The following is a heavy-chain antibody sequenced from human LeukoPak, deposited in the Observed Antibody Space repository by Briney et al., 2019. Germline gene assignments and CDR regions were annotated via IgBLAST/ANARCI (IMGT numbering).Heavy chain of an antibody. Sequence: GGSLRLSCAASGFTFSSYGMHWVRQAPGKGLEWVAVIWYDGSNKYYADSVKGRFTISRDNSKNTLYLQMNSLRAEDTAVYYCAREDCSSTSCYEESYYYYGMDVWGQGTTVTVSS. D-gene: IGHD2-2*01. CDR3: AREDCSSTSCYEESYYYYGMDV. J-gene: IGHJ6*02. V-gene: IGHV3-33*01. CDR2: IWYDGSNK. CDR1: GFTFSSYG.